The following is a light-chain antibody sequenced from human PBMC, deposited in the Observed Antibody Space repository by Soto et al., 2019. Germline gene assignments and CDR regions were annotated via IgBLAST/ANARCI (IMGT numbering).Light chain of an antibody. Sequence: EIVLTQSPATLSFSPGERATLSCRASQSVSSQLAWYQQKPGQAPRLLIYDASNRATGIPARFSGSGSGTDFTLTISSLEPEDFAVYYCQQRACWPLTFGGGTKVEIK. V-gene: IGKV3-11*01. CDR3: QQRACWPLT. CDR1: QSVSSQ. CDR2: DAS. J-gene: IGKJ4*01.